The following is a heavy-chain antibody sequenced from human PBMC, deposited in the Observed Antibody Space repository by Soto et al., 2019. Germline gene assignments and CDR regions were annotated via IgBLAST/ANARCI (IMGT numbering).Heavy chain of an antibody. V-gene: IGHV1-18*01. CDR3: ARGGTAIDY. J-gene: IGHJ4*02. CDR1: GYTFTNFG. D-gene: IGHD2-21*02. Sequence: QVQLVQSGAEVKKPGASVKVSCKASGYTFTNFGISWVRQAPGQGLEWMGWISAYNGNTNHAQKFQGRVTMTTDTSASTAYMEVMSLRFDATAVYYCARGGTAIDYWGQGTLVSVSS. CDR2: ISAYNGNT.